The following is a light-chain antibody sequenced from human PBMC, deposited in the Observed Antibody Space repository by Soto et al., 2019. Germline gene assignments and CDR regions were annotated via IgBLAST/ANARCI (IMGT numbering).Light chain of an antibody. CDR3: QQRSNWPIT. CDR1: QSVSSY. Sequence: IVLPPSPSTLSFSPAERAPLSCRASQSVSSYLAWYQQKPGQAPRLLIYDASNRATGIPARFSGSGSGTDFTLTISSLEPEDFAVYYCQQRSNWPITFGQGTRLEIK. J-gene: IGKJ5*01. V-gene: IGKV3-11*01. CDR2: DAS.